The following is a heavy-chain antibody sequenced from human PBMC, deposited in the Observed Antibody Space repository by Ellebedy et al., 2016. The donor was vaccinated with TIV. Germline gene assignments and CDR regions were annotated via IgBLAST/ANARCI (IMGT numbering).Heavy chain of an antibody. V-gene: IGHV4-34*01. J-gene: IGHJ4*02. CDR1: GGSFSGHH. D-gene: IGHD2-8*02. CDR2: INHSGST. Sequence: SETLSLXCAVYGGSFSGHHWSWIRQPPGKGLEWIGEINHSGSTNYNASLKSRVTISVDTSKNQFSLKLSSVTAADTAVYYCASYFAGSGGRGYWGQGTLVTVSS. CDR3: ASYFAGSGGRGY.